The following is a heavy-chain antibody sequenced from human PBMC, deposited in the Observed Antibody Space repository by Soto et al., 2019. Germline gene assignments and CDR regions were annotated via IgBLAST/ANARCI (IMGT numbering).Heavy chain of an antibody. CDR1: GFTFSSYA. J-gene: IGHJ4*02. CDR3: ARDSISYLSRYTQQY. Sequence: QVQLVESGGGVVQPGRSLRLSCAASGFTFSSYAMHWVRQAPGKGLEWVAVISYDGSNKYYADSVKGRFTISRDNSKNTLYLQMNSLRAEDTAVYYCARDSISYLSRYTQQYWGQGTLVTVSS. D-gene: IGHD3-16*02. V-gene: IGHV3-30-3*01. CDR2: ISYDGSNK.